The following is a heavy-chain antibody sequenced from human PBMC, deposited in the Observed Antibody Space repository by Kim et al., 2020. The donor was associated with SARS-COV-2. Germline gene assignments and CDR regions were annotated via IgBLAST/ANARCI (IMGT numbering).Heavy chain of an antibody. D-gene: IGHD5-18*01. CDR2: IKGGNGDT. J-gene: IGHJ5*02. CDR1: GYNFTSYNYA. CDR3: ATNVGYNYRRGNWLDP. Sequence: ASVKVSCKASGYNFTSYNYAMHWVRQAPGQRLEWMGWIKGGNGDTKYSQKFQGRVTMTRDTFASTAYMELSSLRSEDTAVYYCATNVGYNYRRGNWLDPWGQGTLVTVSS. V-gene: IGHV1-3*01.